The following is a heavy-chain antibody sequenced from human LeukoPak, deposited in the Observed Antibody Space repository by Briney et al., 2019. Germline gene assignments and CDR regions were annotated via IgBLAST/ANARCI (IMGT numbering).Heavy chain of an antibody. CDR1: GFTFSSYA. CDR3: ARRAGAYSHPYDY. J-gene: IGHJ4*02. V-gene: IGHV3-23*01. D-gene: IGHD4/OR15-4a*01. Sequence: GGSLRLSCVVSGFTFSSYAMSWVRQAPGKGLEWVSAISGSGGSTYYADSVKGRFTISRDNSKNTLYLQMNSLRAEDTAVYYCARRAGAYSHPYDYWGQGTLVTVSS. CDR2: ISGSGGST.